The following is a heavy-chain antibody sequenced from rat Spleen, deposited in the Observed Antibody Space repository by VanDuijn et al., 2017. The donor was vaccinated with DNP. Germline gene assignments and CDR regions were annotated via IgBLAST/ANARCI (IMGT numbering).Heavy chain of an antibody. CDR3: ARSGGSSYRAMDA. Sequence: EVQLQESGPGLVKPSQSLSLTCSVTGYSITSSYRWNWIRQFPGNKLEWMGYINSAGSTNYNPSLKSRISITRDTSKNQFFLQVNSVTTEDTATYYCARSGGSSYRAMDAWGQGTSVTVSS. J-gene: IGHJ4*01. V-gene: IGHV3-3*01. CDR1: GYSITSSYR. D-gene: IGHD1-2*01. CDR2: INSAGST.